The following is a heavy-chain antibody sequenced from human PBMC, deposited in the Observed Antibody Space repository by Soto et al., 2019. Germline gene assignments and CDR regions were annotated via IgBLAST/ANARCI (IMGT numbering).Heavy chain of an antibody. CDR2: FYHSGNS. CDR3: ARISSVDPYGYVNGGLDV. V-gene: IGHV4-59*01. Sequence: GPGPALPSETLSLTCSVSGGSIRSYYWSWIRQSPEKGLEWIGYFYHSGNSNYNPSLKSRVTISVDTSKNQLSLSLRSVTAADTAVYFCARISSVDPYGYVNGGLDVWGQGTTVTVSS. J-gene: IGHJ6*02. D-gene: IGHD5-18*01. CDR1: GGSIRSYY.